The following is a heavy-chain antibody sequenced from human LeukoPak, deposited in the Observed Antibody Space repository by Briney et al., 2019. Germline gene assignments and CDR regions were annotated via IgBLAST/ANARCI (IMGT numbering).Heavy chain of an antibody. V-gene: IGHV1-8*01. Sequence: GASVKVSCKASGYTFTSYDINWVRQATGQGLEWMGWMNPNSGNTGYAQKFQGRVTMTRNTSISTAYMELSSLRSEDTAVYYCARGGRIAVAGTGVYYYYYYMDVWGKGTTVTVSS. CDR2: MNPNSGNT. J-gene: IGHJ6*03. CDR3: ARGGRIAVAGTGVYYYYYYMDV. D-gene: IGHD6-19*01. CDR1: GYTFTSYD.